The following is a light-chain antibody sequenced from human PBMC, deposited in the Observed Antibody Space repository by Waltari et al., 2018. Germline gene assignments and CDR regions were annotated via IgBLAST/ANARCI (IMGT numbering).Light chain of an antibody. CDR3: ATWDDSLSGPV. J-gene: IGLJ3*02. CDR2: RNN. V-gene: IGLV1-47*01. CDR1: SSNIESNY. Sequence: QSVLTQPPSASGTPGQRVSISCSGGSSNIESNYVFWYQHLPEAAPKLLMYRNNQRPSGGPDRCSGAKSGSSATLAIRGLRSEDEADYYCATWDDSLSGPVFGGGTKLTVL.